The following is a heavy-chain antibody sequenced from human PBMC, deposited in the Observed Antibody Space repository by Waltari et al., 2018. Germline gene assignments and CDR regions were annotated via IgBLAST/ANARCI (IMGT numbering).Heavy chain of an antibody. CDR3: AKDYGEGRIFFDY. CDR2: ISLNSGNI. Sequence: EVQVVESGGGLVQPGRSVTLSCVASGFTFEDYAMHWVRQVPGKGLEWVSGISLNSGNICYADSVRGRFTISRDNSNNTLYLQMNDLRADDTATYYCAKDYGEGRIFFDYWGPGIMVTVSS. D-gene: IGHD2-21*01. V-gene: IGHV3-9*01. J-gene: IGHJ4*02. CDR1: GFTFEDYA.